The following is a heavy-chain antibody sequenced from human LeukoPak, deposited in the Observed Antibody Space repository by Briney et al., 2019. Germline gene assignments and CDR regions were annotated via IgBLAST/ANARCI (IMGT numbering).Heavy chain of an antibody. CDR1: GDSMSSGNYY. CDR2: IYYSGST. V-gene: IGHV4-30-4*01. CDR3: ARGLELIYFDY. D-gene: IGHD1-1*01. Sequence: SETLSLTCTVSGDSMSSGNYYWSWIRQPPGKGLEWIGYIYYSGSTYYSPSLKSRVTISVDMSKNQFSLKLSSVTAADTAVYFCARGLELIYFDYWGQGTLVTVSS. J-gene: IGHJ4*02.